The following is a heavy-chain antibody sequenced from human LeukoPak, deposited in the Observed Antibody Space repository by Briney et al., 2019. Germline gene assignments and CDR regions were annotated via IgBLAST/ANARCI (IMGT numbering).Heavy chain of an antibody. J-gene: IGHJ4*02. CDR3: ARDRGSGSYFDY. V-gene: IGHV3-11*05. CDR2: ISSSSSYT. Sequence: GGSLRLSCAASGFTFSSYWMHWVRQAPGKGLEWASYISSSSSYTNYADSVKGRFTISRDNAKNSLYLQMNSLRAEDTAVYYCARDRGSGSYFDYWGQGTLVTVSS. CDR1: GFTFSSYW. D-gene: IGHD3-10*01.